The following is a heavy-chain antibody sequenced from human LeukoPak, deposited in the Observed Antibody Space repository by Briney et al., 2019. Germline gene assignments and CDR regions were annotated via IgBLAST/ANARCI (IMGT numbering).Heavy chain of an antibody. CDR3: ARRPLNWGYYYFDY. V-gene: IGHV4-34*01. Sequence: SETLSLTCAVYGGSFSGYYWSWIRQPPGKGLEWIGEINHSGSTNYNPSLKSRVTISVDTSKNQFSLKLSSVTAADTAVYYCARRPLNWGYYYFDYWGQGTLVTVSS. CDR2: INHSGST. D-gene: IGHD7-27*01. J-gene: IGHJ4*02. CDR1: GGSFSGYY.